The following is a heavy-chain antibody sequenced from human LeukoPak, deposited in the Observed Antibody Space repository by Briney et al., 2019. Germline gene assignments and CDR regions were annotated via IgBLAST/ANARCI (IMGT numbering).Heavy chain of an antibody. CDR2: INPNSGGT. CDR3: ARAGYYYDSSGYWKA. V-gene: IGHV1-2*02. Sequence: ASVKVSCKASGYTFTGYYMHWVRQAPGQGLEWMGWINPNSGGTNYARKFQGRVTMTRDTSISTAYMELSRLRSDDTAVYYCARAGYYYDSSGYWKAWGQGTLVTVSS. J-gene: IGHJ5*02. CDR1: GYTFTGYY. D-gene: IGHD3-22*01.